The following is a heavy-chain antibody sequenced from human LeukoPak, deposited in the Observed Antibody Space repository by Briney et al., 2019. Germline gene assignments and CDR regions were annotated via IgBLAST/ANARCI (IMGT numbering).Heavy chain of an antibody. J-gene: IGHJ6*03. V-gene: IGHV3-33*01. CDR2: IWYDGSNK. D-gene: IGHD7-27*01. Sequence: GGSLRLSCAASGFTFSSYGMHWVRQAPGKGLEWVAVIWYDGSNKYYADSVKGRFTISRDNSKYTLYLQMNSLRAEDTAVYYCARDMYLSDLLAGENYYYYYYMDVWGKGTTVTVSS. CDR3: ARDMYLSDLLAGENYYYYYYMDV. CDR1: GFTFSSYG.